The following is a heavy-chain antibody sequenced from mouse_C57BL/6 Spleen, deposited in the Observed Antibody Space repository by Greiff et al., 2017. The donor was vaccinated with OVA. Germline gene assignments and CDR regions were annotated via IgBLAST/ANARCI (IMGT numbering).Heavy chain of an antibody. CDR3: ARHGSSSSYFDY. CDR2: ISSGSSTI. V-gene: IGHV5-17*01. D-gene: IGHD1-1*01. CDR1: GFTFSDYG. Sequence: EVHLVESGGGLVKPGGSLKLSCAASGFTFSDYGMHWVRQAPEKGLEWVAYISSGSSTIYYADTVKGRFTISRDNAKNTLFLQMTSLRSEDTAMYYCARHGSSSSYFDYWGQGTTLTVSS. J-gene: IGHJ2*01.